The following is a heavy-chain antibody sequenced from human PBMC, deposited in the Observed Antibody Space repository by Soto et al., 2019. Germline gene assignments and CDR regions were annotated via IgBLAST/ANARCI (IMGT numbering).Heavy chain of an antibody. J-gene: IGHJ6*02. D-gene: IGHD2-2*01. CDR3: AKDPPWTVGPLAMDV. CDR1: GFTFSTHA. CDR2: FSGSGGNI. V-gene: IGHV3-23*01. Sequence: GGSLRLSCVSSGFTFSTHAMSWVRQAPGKGLEWVSTFSGSGGNIYYAESVKGRLTISRDDSKNTLYLQMNSLRVEDTAVYYCAKDPPWTVGPLAMDVWGQGTTVTSP.